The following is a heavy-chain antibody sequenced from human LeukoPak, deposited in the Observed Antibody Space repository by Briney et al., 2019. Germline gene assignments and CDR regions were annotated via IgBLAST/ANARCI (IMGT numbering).Heavy chain of an antibody. CDR2: IKSSNT. V-gene: IGHV4-61*02. Sequence: PSETLSLTCTVSGGSISSDRFYWTWVRQPPGRGLEWIGRIKSSNTNYNPSLKSRVSISLYTSTNQFSLKLSSLTAADTAVYYCARVPDWTYVPDYWGQGTLVTVSS. J-gene: IGHJ4*02. D-gene: IGHD3-16*01. CDR3: ARVPDWTYVPDY. CDR1: GGSISSDRFY.